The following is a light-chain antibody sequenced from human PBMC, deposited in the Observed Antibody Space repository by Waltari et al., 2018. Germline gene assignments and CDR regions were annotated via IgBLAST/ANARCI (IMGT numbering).Light chain of an antibody. CDR3: HQYNSWPPGGT. Sequence: EIVMTQSPAPLSVSPGEIAIFSCRASESVSSNLAWYQHKPGHAPRLLIHSASTRASGIPARFSGSGSGTEFTLTISSLQSEDLAVYYCHQYNSWPPGGTFGQGTKVEIK. CDR2: SAS. CDR1: ESVSSN. J-gene: IGKJ1*01. V-gene: IGKV3-15*01.